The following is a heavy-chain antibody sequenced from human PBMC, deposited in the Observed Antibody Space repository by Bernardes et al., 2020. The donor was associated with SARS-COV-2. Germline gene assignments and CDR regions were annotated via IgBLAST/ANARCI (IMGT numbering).Heavy chain of an antibody. D-gene: IGHD2-2*01. Sequence: SETLSLTCALYGGSFTHYSWTWIRQSPGGGLEWIGEINDSGSAKYNPSLKSRVTVSGDMSRNQFSLKLTSVSAADTALYYCARVGLSSLRGPGGLDVWGHGTTVFVSS. CDR2: INDSGSA. J-gene: IGHJ6*02. V-gene: IGHV4-34*01. CDR3: ARVGLSSLRGPGGLDV. CDR1: GGSFTHYS.